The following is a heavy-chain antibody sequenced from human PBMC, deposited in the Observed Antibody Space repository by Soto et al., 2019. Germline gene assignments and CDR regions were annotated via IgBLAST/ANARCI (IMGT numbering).Heavy chain of an antibody. V-gene: IGHV4-59*01. D-gene: IGHD4-17*01. CDR1: GGSISGYY. Sequence: SETLSLTCTVSGGSISGYYWSWIRQPPGKGLEWIGYIYYSGSTNYNPSLKSRVTISVDTSKIQFSLKLNSVTAADTAVYYCARVTTSRLFDPWGQGTLVTVSS. CDR2: IYYSGST. J-gene: IGHJ5*02. CDR3: ARVTTSRLFDP.